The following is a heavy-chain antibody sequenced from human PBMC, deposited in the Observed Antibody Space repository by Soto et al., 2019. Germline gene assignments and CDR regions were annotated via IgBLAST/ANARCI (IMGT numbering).Heavy chain of an antibody. V-gene: IGHV3-48*01. CDR3: ARRYLPRTFGGVIAIDY. J-gene: IGHJ4*02. D-gene: IGHD3-16*02. CDR1: GFTFSSYS. CDR2: ISSSSSTI. Sequence: GGSLRLSCAASGFTFSSYSMNWVRQAPGKGLEWVSYISSSSSTIYYADSVKGRFTISRDNAKNSLYLQMNSLRAEDTAVYYCARRYLPRTFGGVIAIDYWGQGTLVTVSS.